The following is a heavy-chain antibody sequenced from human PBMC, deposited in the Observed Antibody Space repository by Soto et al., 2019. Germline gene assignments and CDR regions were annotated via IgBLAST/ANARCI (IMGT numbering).Heavy chain of an antibody. V-gene: IGHV3-30*18. CDR3: AKGYGDYVSDAFDI. Sequence: QVQLVESGGGVVQPGRSLRLSCAASGFTFSSYGMHWVRQAPGKGLEWVAVISYDGSNKYYADSVKGRFTISRDKSKNTLYLQMNSLRAEDTAVYYCAKGYGDYVSDAFDIWGQGTMVTVSS. CDR2: ISYDGSNK. J-gene: IGHJ3*02. CDR1: GFTFSSYG. D-gene: IGHD4-17*01.